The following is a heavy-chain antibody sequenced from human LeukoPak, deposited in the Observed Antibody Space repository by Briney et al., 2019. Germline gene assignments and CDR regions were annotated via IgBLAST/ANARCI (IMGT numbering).Heavy chain of an antibody. V-gene: IGHV3-7*01. CDR2: IKQDGSEK. CDR3: ARRKYYYEDRDAFDI. J-gene: IGHJ3*02. CDR1: GFTFNNAW. Sequence: GGSLRLSCAASGFTFNNAWMSWVRQAPGKGLEWVANIKQDGSEKYYVDSVKGRFTISRDNAKNSLYLQMNSLRAEDTAVYYCARRKYYYEDRDAFDIWGQGTMVTVSS. D-gene: IGHD3-22*01.